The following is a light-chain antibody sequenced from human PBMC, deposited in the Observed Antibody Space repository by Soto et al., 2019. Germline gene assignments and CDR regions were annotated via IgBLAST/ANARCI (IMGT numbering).Light chain of an antibody. CDR2: AAS. Sequence: DIQMTQSPSSLSASVGDRVTITWRASQGIDNWLAWYQQKPGKAPTLLIHAASSLQRGVPSRFSGSGSGTEFTLTINSLQPEDFASYFCQQAKSFPWTFGQGTRVEIK. V-gene: IGKV1-12*02. J-gene: IGKJ1*01. CDR3: QQAKSFPWT. CDR1: QGIDNW.